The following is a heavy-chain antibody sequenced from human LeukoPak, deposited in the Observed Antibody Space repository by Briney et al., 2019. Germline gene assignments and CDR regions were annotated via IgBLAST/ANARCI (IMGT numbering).Heavy chain of an antibody. CDR1: GYTFTNYG. D-gene: IGHD1-14*01. V-gene: IGHV1-18*04. CDR3: ARVPPSAHQVFSSDY. J-gene: IGHJ4*02. Sequence: GASVKVSCKASGYTFTNYGISWVRQAPGQGLEWMSWISANNGEIRYAQNFQGRVTMTTDTSTTTAYMVLRSLRSDDTAVYYCARVPPSAHQVFSSDYWGQGTQVTVSS. CDR2: ISANNGEI.